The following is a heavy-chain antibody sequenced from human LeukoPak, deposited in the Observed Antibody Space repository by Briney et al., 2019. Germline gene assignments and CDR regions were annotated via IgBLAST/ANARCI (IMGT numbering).Heavy chain of an antibody. J-gene: IGHJ6*03. CDR1: GGTFSSYA. D-gene: IGHD3-10*01. CDR3: AREGNYYYYYYMDV. Sequence: GASVKVSCKASGGTFSSYAISWVRQAPGQGLEWMGRIIPILGIANYAQKFQGRVTITTDESTSTAYMELSSLRSEDTAVYYCAREGNYYYYYYMDVWGKGTTVTVSS. CDR2: IIPILGIA. V-gene: IGHV1-69*04.